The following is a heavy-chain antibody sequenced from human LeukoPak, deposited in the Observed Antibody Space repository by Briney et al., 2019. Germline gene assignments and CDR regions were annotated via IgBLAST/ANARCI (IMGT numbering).Heavy chain of an antibody. V-gene: IGHV3-53*01. CDR3: AKGARVLGIAPLHPFDY. Sequence: PGGSLRLSCAASGFTVSSNYMSWVRQAPGKGLEWVSVIYSGGSTYYADSVKGRFTISRDNSKNTLYLQMNSLRAEDTAVYYCAKGARVLGIAPLHPFDYWGQGTLVTVSS. CDR1: GFTVSSNY. CDR2: IYSGGST. D-gene: IGHD6-13*01. J-gene: IGHJ4*02.